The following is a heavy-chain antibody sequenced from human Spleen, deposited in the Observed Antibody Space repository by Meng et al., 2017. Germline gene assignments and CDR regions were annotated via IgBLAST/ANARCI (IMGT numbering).Heavy chain of an antibody. Sequence: SETLSLTCAVSGGSISSSIWWSWVRQPPGKGLEWIGEIYHGGSTNYNPSLKSRVTISVDKSKTQVSLKLSSVTAADTAVYYCATSRPLFDSWGQGTLVTVSS. J-gene: IGHJ4*02. CDR3: ATSRPLFDS. CDR1: GGSISSSIW. CDR2: IYHGGST. V-gene: IGHV4-4*02.